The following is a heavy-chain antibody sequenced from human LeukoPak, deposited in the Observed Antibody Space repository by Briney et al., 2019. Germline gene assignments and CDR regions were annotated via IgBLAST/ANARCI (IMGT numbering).Heavy chain of an antibody. CDR2: ISIDGSLT. Sequence: GGSLRLSCAASGFTLSSYWMQWVRQAPGKGLVWVSRISIDGSLTTYADYVKGRFTISRDNAKNTLYLQMNSLRDEDTAGYYCAREFETSHNYYMDVWGKGTTVTVSS. CDR1: GFTLSSYW. CDR3: AREFETSHNYYMDV. J-gene: IGHJ6*03. V-gene: IGHV3-74*01. D-gene: IGHD3-16*01.